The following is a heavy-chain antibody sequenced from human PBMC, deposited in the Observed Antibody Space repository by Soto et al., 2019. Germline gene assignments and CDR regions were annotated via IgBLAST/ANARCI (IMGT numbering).Heavy chain of an antibody. CDR2: ISPIFGTA. CDR1: GGTFSSYA. V-gene: IGHV1-69*13. J-gene: IGHJ6*02. D-gene: IGHD5-18*01. CDR3: ARGPDTAMVSGNYYYGMDV. Sequence: SVKDSCKASGGTFSSYAISGVRQAPGQGLEWMGGISPIFGTANDAQKFQGRVTITADDTTSTAYMELSSLRSEDTAVYYCARGPDTAMVSGNYYYGMDVWGQGTTVTVSS.